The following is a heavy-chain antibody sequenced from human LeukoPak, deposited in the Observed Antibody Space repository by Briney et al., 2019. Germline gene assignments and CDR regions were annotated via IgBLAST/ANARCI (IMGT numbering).Heavy chain of an antibody. CDR2: ISAYNGNT. Sequence: GASVTLSLNSSASTFTSNGISWLRQPPAQGLEWMGFISAYNGNTNYAQKLQGRVTMTTDTSTSPAYMELRSLRSDDTAVYYCARDGYCSGGSWYFLAPFDYWGQGTLVTVSS. J-gene: IGHJ4*02. CDR1: ASTFTSNG. D-gene: IGHD2-15*01. V-gene: IGHV1-18*01. CDR3: ARDGYCSGGSWYFLAPFDY.